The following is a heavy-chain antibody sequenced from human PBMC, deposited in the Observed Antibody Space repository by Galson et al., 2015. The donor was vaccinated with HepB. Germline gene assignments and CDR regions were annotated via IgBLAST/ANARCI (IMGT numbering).Heavy chain of an antibody. CDR3: ARGTSGYDAFDI. D-gene: IGHD3-22*01. CDR1: GGSISSYY. CDR2: IYYSGST. J-gene: IGHJ3*02. V-gene: IGHV4-59*01. Sequence: ETLSLTCTVSGGSISSYYWSWIRQPPGKGLEWIGYIYYSGSTNYNPSLKSRVTISVDTSKNQFSLKLSSVTAADTAVYYCARGTSGYDAFDIWGQGTMVTVSS.